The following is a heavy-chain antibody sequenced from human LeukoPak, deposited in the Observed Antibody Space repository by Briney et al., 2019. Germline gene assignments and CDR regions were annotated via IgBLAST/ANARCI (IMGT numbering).Heavy chain of an antibody. CDR2: IIPILGIA. Sequence: GASVKVSCKASGGTFSSYAISWVRQAPGQGLEWMGRIIPILGIANYAQKFQGRVTITADKSTSTAYMELSSLRSEDTAVYYCARAGGAGGYYFDYWGQGTLVTVSS. CDR1: GGTFSSYA. CDR3: ARAGGAGGYYFDY. V-gene: IGHV1-69*04. J-gene: IGHJ4*02. D-gene: IGHD1-26*01.